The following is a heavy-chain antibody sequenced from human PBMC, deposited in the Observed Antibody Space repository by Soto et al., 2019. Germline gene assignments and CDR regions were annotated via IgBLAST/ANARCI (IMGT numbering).Heavy chain of an antibody. Sequence: GASVKVSCKASGGTFSSYAISWVRQAPGQGLEWMGGIIPTFGTANYAQKFQGRVTITADESTSTAYMELSSLRSEDTAVYYCARDSTSDYYYYGMDVWGQGTTVTVSS. D-gene: IGHD2-2*01. CDR3: ARDSTSDYYYYGMDV. CDR1: GGTFSSYA. J-gene: IGHJ6*02. V-gene: IGHV1-69*13. CDR2: IIPTFGTA.